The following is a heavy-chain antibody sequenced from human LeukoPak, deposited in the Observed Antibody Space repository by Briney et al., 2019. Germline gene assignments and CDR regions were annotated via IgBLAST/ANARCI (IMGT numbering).Heavy chain of an antibody. CDR1: GYSISSGYY. D-gene: IGHD3-10*01. Sequence: PSETLSLTCNVSGYSISSGYYWGWTRPPPGKGLQWIGSIYNTGSTYYNPSLKSRITISVDTAKNQFSLRVTSVTATDTAVYYCARVPPHYYGTGSPDWGQGTLVTVSA. CDR3: ARVPPHYYGTGSPD. J-gene: IGHJ4*02. V-gene: IGHV4-38-2*02. CDR2: IYNTGST.